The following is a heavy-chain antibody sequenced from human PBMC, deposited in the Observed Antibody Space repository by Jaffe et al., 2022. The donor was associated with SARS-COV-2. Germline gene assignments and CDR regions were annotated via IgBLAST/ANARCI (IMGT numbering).Heavy chain of an antibody. V-gene: IGHV3-15*01. CDR3: TTDYPGNWFELVSVRD. D-gene: IGHD6-13*01. CDR1: GFIFSDVW. CDR2: IKSKGSGGTT. J-gene: IGHJ4*02. Sequence: EVQLVESGGGLVKPGESLRLSCAASGFIFSDVWMSWVRQAPGKGLEWVGHIKSKGSGGTTGYAAAVKGRFTISRDDLKNMLYLQMNGLKTEDTAVYYCTTDYPGNWFELVSVRDWGQGTLVTVSS.